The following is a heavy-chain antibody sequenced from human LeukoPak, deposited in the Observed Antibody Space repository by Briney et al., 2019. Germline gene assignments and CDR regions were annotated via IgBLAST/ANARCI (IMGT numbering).Heavy chain of an antibody. D-gene: IGHD7-27*01. V-gene: IGHV3-43*02. Sequence: GGSLRLSCAASGFAFDDYAMHWVRQAPGKGLEWVSLISGDGSNTYYADSVKGRFTISRDNSKNSLYLQMNSLRIEDTAFYYCAKDRKDWGLFDYWGQGTLVTVSS. CDR1: GFAFDDYA. CDR2: ISGDGSNT. CDR3: AKDRKDWGLFDY. J-gene: IGHJ4*02.